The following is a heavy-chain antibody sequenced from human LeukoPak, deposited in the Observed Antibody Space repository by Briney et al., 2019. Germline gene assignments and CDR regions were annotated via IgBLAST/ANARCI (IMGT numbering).Heavy chain of an antibody. J-gene: IGHJ4*02. CDR3: ARDLDQYNGRFGGFGHDF. Sequence: ASVKVSCKASGYTFINYGINWARQAPGQGLEWMGWISAYNGNTNYAQSLQGRVTMTTDTSTSTVYMEMRSLTSDDTAVYYCARDLDQYNGRFGGFGHDFWGQGTLVTVSS. V-gene: IGHV1-18*01. CDR2: ISAYNGNT. CDR1: GYTFINYG. D-gene: IGHD3-10*01.